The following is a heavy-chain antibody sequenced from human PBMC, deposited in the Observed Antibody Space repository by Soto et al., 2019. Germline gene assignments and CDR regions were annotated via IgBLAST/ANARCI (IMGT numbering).Heavy chain of an antibody. D-gene: IGHD3-22*01. CDR1: GGSISSYY. Sequence: SETLSLTCTVSGGSISSYYWSWIRQPPGKGLEWIGYIYYSGSTNYNPSLKSRVTISVDTSKNQFSLKLSSVTAADTAVYYCARDRGKPMTKRDAFDIWGQGTMVTVS. CDR2: IYYSGST. V-gene: IGHV4-59*01. J-gene: IGHJ3*02. CDR3: ARDRGKPMTKRDAFDI.